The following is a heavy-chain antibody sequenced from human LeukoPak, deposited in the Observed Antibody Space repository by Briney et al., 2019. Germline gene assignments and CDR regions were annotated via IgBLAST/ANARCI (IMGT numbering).Heavy chain of an antibody. CDR2: ISGSGGST. D-gene: IGHD2-2*01. CDR3: AKVPVLLDGYCSSTSCPYYYYMDV. Sequence: PGGSLRLSCAASGFTFSSYAMSWVRQAPGKGLEWVSAISGSGGSTYYADSVKGRFTISRDNSKNTLYLQMNSLRAEDTAVYYCAKVPVLLDGYCSSTSCPYYYYMDVWGKGTTVTVSS. CDR1: GFTFSSYA. J-gene: IGHJ6*03. V-gene: IGHV3-23*01.